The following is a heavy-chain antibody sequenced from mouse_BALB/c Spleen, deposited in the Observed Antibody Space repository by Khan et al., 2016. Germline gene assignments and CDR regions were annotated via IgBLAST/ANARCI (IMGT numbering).Heavy chain of an antibody. CDR1: GYSFTSYY. CDR2: IDPFNGGT. Sequence: IQLVQSGPELMKPGASVKISCKASGYSFTSYYMHWVKQSHGKSLEWIGYIDPFNGGTSYNQKFKGKATLTVDKSSSTAYMHLSSLTSEDSAVYYCASSTQSLHAMDYWGQGTSVTVSS. V-gene: IGHV1S135*01. CDR3: ASSTQSLHAMDY. D-gene: IGHD1-1*01. J-gene: IGHJ4*01.